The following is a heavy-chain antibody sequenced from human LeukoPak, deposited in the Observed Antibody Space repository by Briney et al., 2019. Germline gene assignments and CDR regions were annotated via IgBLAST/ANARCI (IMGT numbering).Heavy chain of an antibody. CDR2: IYSGGST. CDR3: ARSMRDPSWFDP. CDR1: GFTLSAYA. D-gene: IGHD6-6*01. J-gene: IGHJ5*02. Sequence: PGRSLRLSCAASGFTLSAYAMHWVRQAPGKGLEWVSVIYSGGSTYYADSVKGRFTISRHNSKNTLYLQMNSLRAEDTAVYYCARSMRDPSWFDPWGQGTLVTVSS. V-gene: IGHV3-53*04.